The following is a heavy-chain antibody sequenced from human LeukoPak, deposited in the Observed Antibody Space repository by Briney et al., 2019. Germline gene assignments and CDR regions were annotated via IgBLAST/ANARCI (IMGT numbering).Heavy chain of an antibody. CDR1: GGSFSGYY. CDR3: ARIPGDY. V-gene: IGHV4-34*01. J-gene: IGHJ4*02. Sequence: SETLSLTCAVYGGSFSGYYWSWIRQPPGKGLEWIGEINHSGSTNYNPSLKSRVTISVDTSKNQFSLKLSSVTAADTAVYYCARIPGDYWGQGTLVTVSS. CDR2: INHSGST.